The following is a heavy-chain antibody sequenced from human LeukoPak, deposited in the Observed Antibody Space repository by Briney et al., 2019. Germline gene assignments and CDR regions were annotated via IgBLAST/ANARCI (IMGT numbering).Heavy chain of an antibody. V-gene: IGHV1-2*06. J-gene: IGHJ3*02. Sequence: ASVKVSCKASGYTFTGYYMHWVRQAPGQGLEWMGRINPNSGGTNYAQKFQGRVTMTRDTSISTAYMELSRLRSDDTAVYYCATLWYSSGWYGASDIWGQGTMVTVSS. CDR2: INPNSGGT. D-gene: IGHD6-19*01. CDR3: ATLWYSSGWYGASDI. CDR1: GYTFTGYY.